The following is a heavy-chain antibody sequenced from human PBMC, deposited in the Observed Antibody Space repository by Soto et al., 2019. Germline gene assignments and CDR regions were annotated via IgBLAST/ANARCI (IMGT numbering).Heavy chain of an antibody. V-gene: IGHV4-59*01. D-gene: IGHD4-17*01. CDR3: ARQNGDFDYYFYGVDV. J-gene: IGHJ6*02. CDR1: GGSIVSYY. CDR2: IYYRGTT. Sequence: QVQMQDSGPGLVKPSETLSLTCTVSGGSIVSYYGSWIRQPPGKGLEWIGHIYYRGTTTYNPSLQSRVTISVDTSKNQFSLRLSSLTAADTAVYYCARQNGDFDYYFYGVDVWGQVTTVTVS.